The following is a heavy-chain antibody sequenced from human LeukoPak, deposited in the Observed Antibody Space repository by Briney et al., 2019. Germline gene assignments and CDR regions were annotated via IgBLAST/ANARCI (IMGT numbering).Heavy chain of an antibody. CDR1: GFTFSTSN. CDR3: AREVGYYFNY. Sequence: GGSLRLSCAASGFTFSTSNMNWVRQAPGKGLEWISYISSRTNTMYYADSVKGRFTISRDNAKNSLYLQMNSLRDEDTAVYYCAREVGYYFNYWGQGTLVTVSS. V-gene: IGHV3-48*02. CDR2: ISSRTNTM. J-gene: IGHJ4*02.